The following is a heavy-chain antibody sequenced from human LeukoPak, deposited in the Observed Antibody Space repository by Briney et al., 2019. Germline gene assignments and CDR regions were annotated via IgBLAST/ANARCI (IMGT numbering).Heavy chain of an antibody. CDR3: ASSGIYSYGYDTFDY. V-gene: IGHV3-30*14. J-gene: IGHJ4*02. Sequence: GGSLRLSCAASGFTFSSYAMHWVRQAPGKGLEWVAVISYDGSNKYYADSVKGRFTISRDNSKNTLYLQMNSLRAEDTAVYYCASSGIYSYGYDTFDYWGQGTLVTVSS. CDR1: GFTFSSYA. D-gene: IGHD5-18*01. CDR2: ISYDGSNK.